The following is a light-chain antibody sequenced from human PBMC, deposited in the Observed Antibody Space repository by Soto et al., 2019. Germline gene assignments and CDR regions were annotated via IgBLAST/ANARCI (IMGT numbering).Light chain of an antibody. CDR3: QQANSFPLT. Sequence: DIQMTQSPSSVSASVGDRVSITCWASLGISNWLAWYQQKPGRAPKLLIYTGSSLQSGVPSRFSGTGSGTDFTLIISSLQPEDVATYYCQQANSFPLTFGGGTKVEIK. CDR2: TGS. J-gene: IGKJ4*01. V-gene: IGKV1-12*01. CDR1: LGISNW.